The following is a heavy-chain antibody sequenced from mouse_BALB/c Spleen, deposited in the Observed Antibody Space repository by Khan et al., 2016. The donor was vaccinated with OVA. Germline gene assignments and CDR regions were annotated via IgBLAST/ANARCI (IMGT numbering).Heavy chain of an antibody. CDR3: ARISSCWCSDV. Sequence: QIQLVQSGPELKKPGETVKISCKASGYTFTNYGMNWVKQAPGKGLKWMGWINTYTGEPTYADDFKGRFVFSLETSASTAYLQISNLKNEDMTTYFCARISSCWCSDVWGAGTTVTVSS. CDR1: GYTFTNYG. CDR2: INTYTGEP. D-gene: IGHD6-2*01. V-gene: IGHV9-1*02. J-gene: IGHJ1*01.